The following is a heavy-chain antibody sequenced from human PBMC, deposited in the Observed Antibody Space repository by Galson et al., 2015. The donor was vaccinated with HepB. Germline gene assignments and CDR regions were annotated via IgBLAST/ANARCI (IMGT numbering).Heavy chain of an antibody. CDR1: GYSFPSYW. CDR2: LVPSDPYT. J-gene: IGHJ6*02. Sequence: QPGAEAEKPGESLRISCKGSGYSFPSYWVSWVRQMPGKSLEWMGRLVPSDPYTSYRPTLQGHVTIAADKSISNAYLQWSSLKASDPAMYYCARHGQDSGSYFGSSPSYGMDVWGQGTTVTVSS. CDR3: ARHGQDSGSYFGSSPSYGMDV. D-gene: IGHD1-26*01. V-gene: IGHV5-10-1*03.